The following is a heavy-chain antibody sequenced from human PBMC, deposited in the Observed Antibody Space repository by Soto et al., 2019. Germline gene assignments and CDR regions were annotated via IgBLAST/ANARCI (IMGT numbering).Heavy chain of an antibody. V-gene: IGHV1-69*13. CDR2: IIPIFGTA. Sequence: SVKVSCKASGGTFSSYAISWVRQAPGQGLEWMGGIIPIFGTANYAQKFQGRVTITADESTSTAYMELSSLRSEDTAVYYCTLMVVIINSEFDYWGQRTLLTVSS. J-gene: IGHJ4*02. D-gene: IGHD3-3*01. CDR1: GGTFSSYA. CDR3: TLMVVIINSEFDY.